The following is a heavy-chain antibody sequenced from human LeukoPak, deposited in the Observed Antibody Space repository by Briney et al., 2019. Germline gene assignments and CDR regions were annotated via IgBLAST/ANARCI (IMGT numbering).Heavy chain of an antibody. CDR2: IYYSGST. D-gene: IGHD3-16*01. J-gene: IGHJ4*02. CDR3: AREIISARGSFDS. V-gene: IGHV4-31*03. Sequence: PSQTLSLTCTVSGGSISSGGYYWSWIRQHPGKGLEWIGYIYYSGSTYYNPSLKSRVTISVDTSKNQFSLKLSSVTAADTAVYYCAREIISARGSFDSWGQGTLVTVSS. CDR1: GGSISSGGYY.